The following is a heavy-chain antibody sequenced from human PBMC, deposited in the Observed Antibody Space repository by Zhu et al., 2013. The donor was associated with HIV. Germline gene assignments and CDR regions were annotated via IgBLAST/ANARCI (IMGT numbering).Heavy chain of an antibody. Sequence: QVQLVQSGAEVKKPGSSVKVSCKASGGTFSSYAISWVRQAPGQGLEWMGGIIPIFGTANYAQKFQGRVTITADESTSTAYMELSSLRSEDTAVYYCVYRGTVTTSFRHYYYYGMDVWGQGTTVTVSS. V-gene: IGHV1-69*01. CDR2: IIPIFGTA. J-gene: IGHJ6*02. D-gene: IGHD4-4*01. CDR3: VYRGTVTTSFRHYYYYGMDV. CDR1: GGTFSSYA.